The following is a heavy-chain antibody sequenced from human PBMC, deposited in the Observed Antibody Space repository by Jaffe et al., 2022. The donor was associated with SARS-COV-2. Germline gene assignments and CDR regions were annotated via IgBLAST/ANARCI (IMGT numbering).Heavy chain of an antibody. Sequence: QLQLQESGPGLVKPSETLSLTCTVSGGSISSSSYYWGWIRQPPGKGLEWIGSIYYSGSTYYNPSLKSRVTISVDTSKNQFSLKLSSVTAADTAVYYCARPQRAPLWFGESLFEGDGMDVWGQGTTVTVSS. CDR1: GGSISSSSYY. CDR2: IYYSGST. J-gene: IGHJ6*02. D-gene: IGHD3-10*01. V-gene: IGHV4-39*01. CDR3: ARPQRAPLWFGESLFEGDGMDV.